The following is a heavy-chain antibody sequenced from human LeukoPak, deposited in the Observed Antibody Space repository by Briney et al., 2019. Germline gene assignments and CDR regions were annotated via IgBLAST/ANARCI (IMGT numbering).Heavy chain of an antibody. Sequence: SVKVSCKASGGTFSSYAISWVRQAPGQGLEWMGRIIPILGIANYAQKFQGRVTITADKSTSTAYMELSSLRSEDTAVYYCAVSMIAAAASFDYWGQGTLVTVYS. D-gene: IGHD6-13*01. CDR1: GGTFSSYA. V-gene: IGHV1-69*04. CDR2: IIPILGIA. J-gene: IGHJ4*02. CDR3: AVSMIAAAASFDY.